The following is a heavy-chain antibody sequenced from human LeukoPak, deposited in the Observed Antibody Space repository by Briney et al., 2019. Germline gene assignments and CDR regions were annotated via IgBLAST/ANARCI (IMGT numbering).Heavy chain of an antibody. J-gene: IGHJ4*02. CDR2: ISYDGSNK. D-gene: IGHD4-23*01. CDR1: GFTFSSYV. V-gene: IGHV3-30*18. CDR3: AKDVMTTVVTPTLLADY. Sequence: GGSLRLSCAASGFTFSSYVMHWVRQAPGKGLEWVAVISYDGSNKYYADSVKGRFTISRDNSKNTLYLQMNSLRAEDTAVYYCAKDVMTTVVTPTLLADYWGQGTLVTVSS.